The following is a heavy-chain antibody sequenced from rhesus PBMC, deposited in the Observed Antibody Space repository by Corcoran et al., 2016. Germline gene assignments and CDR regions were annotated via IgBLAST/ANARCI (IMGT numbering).Heavy chain of an antibody. CDR2: ISYDERKK. CDR1: GLTFSSYG. Sequence: EVQLVESGGGVVQPGGSLRLSCAASGLTFSSYGMHGGRQAPGKGLEWVAVISYDERKKYYADSMKDLFTIAGSKSNTMLYLQMNNLKLEDTAVYYCARAPREYSGYSYRPYWYFDLWGPGTPITISS. V-gene: IGHV3-54*02. CDR3: ARAPREYSGYSYRPYWYFDL. D-gene: IGHD5-42*01. J-gene: IGHJ2*01.